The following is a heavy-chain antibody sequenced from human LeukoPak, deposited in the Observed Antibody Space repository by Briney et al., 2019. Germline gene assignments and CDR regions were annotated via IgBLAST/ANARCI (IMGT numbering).Heavy chain of an antibody. CDR1: GFTFSSYA. V-gene: IGHV3-30*04. J-gene: IGHJ3*02. Sequence: GGSLRLSCAASGFTFSSYAMHWVRQAPGKGLEWVAIISYDGSNKYYADSVKGRFTISRDNSKSTLYLQMNSLRADDTAVYYCARVYGDYDILTGYYDAFDIWGQGTMVTVSS. CDR3: ARVYGDYDILTGYYDAFDI. D-gene: IGHD3-9*01. CDR2: ISYDGSNK.